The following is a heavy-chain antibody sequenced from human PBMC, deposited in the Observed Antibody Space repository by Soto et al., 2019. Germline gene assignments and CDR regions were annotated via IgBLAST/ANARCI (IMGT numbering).Heavy chain of an antibody. Sequence: EVQLLESGGGLVQPGESLRLSCAASGFTFSYYWMHWVRQAPGMGLVWVSRIHSHGSSTTYADSVKGRFTISRDNARNTLYLQMNSLRAEDTAVYYCARGDRGAFDLWGQGTVVTVSS. V-gene: IGHV3-74*01. CDR3: ARGDRGAFDL. D-gene: IGHD1-26*01. J-gene: IGHJ3*01. CDR1: GFTFSYYW. CDR2: IHSHGSST.